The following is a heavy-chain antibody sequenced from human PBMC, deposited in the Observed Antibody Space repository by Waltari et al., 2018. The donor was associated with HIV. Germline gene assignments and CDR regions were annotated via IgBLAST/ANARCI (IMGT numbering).Heavy chain of an antibody. D-gene: IGHD2-15*01. J-gene: IGHJ4*02. Sequence: QVQLQESGPGLVKPSETLSLTCTASGGSISSYYWSWILLPPGKGLEWIGYIYYSGSTNYNPSLKSRVTISVDTSKNQFSLKLSSVTAADTAVYYCASGELKTVVVAAPFDYWGQGTLVTVSS. CDR2: IYYSGST. CDR3: ASGELKTVVVAAPFDY. V-gene: IGHV4-59*01. CDR1: GGSISSYY.